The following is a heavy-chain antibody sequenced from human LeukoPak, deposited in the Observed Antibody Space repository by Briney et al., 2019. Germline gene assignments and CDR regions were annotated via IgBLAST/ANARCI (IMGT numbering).Heavy chain of an antibody. D-gene: IGHD3-10*01. Sequence: LGGSLRLSCAASGFTFDDYAMHWVRQAPGKGLEWVSGISWNSGSIGYADSVKGRFTISRDNAKNSLYLQMNSLRAEDTALYYCAKDGGAKGIITTVFDYWGQGTLVTVSS. J-gene: IGHJ4*02. V-gene: IGHV3-9*01. CDR3: AKDGGAKGIITTVFDY. CDR2: ISWNSGSI. CDR1: GFTFDDYA.